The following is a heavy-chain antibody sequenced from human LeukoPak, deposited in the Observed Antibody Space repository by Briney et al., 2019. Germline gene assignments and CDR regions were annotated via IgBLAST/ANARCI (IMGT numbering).Heavy chain of an antibody. V-gene: IGHV3-11*01. Sequence: PGGSLRLSCAASGFTFSDFYMGWIRQAPGKGLKWVAYISRGDSPTYHADSVRGRFTISRDNPKNLLYLQMNSLRVDDTAVYYCARLGAGLGSWGQGTLVTVSS. J-gene: IGHJ4*02. CDR2: ISRGDSPT. CDR1: GFTFSDFY. D-gene: IGHD4/OR15-4a*01. CDR3: ARLGAGLGS.